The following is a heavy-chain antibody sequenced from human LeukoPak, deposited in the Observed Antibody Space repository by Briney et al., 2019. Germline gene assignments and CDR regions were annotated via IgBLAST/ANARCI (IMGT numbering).Heavy chain of an antibody. V-gene: IGHV4-34*01. CDR2: INHSGST. CDR3: ARDSGYYFDAFDI. CDR1: GGSFSGYY. Sequence: SETLSLTCAVYGGSFSGYYWSWIRQPPGKGLEWIGEINHSGSTNYNPSLKSRVTISVDTSKNQFSLKLSSVTAADTAVYYCARDSGYYFDAFDIWGQGTMVTVSS. D-gene: IGHD3-22*01. J-gene: IGHJ3*02.